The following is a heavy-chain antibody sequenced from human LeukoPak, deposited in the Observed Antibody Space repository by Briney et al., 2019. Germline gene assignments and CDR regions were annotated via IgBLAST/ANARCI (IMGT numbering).Heavy chain of an antibody. CDR3: LVPSTVTTGLREY. D-gene: IGHD4-17*01. J-gene: IGHJ4*02. CDR2: IIPIVGTA. CDR1: GGSFSSYA. Sequence: ASVKVSCKASGGSFSSYAISWVRQAPGPGLEWMGRIIPIVGTANYAQKFQGRVTITTDESTSTAYMELSSLRSEDTAVYYCLVPSTVTTGLREYWGQGTLVTVSS. V-gene: IGHV1-69*05.